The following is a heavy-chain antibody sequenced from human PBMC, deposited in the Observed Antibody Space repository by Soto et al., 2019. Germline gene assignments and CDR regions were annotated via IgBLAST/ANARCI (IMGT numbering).Heavy chain of an antibody. Sequence: QVQLQESGPGLVKPSQTLSLTCTVSGGSISSGGYYWSWLRQHPGKGLEWVGYIYDSGSTYYNPSLNSRVTISVDTSKNTFSLKLSSVPAADTAVYYCARVCGGDCHYGMDVWGQGTTVTVSS. J-gene: IGHJ6*02. CDR3: ARVCGGDCHYGMDV. CDR2: IYDSGST. D-gene: IGHD2-21*02. CDR1: GGSISSGGYY. V-gene: IGHV4-31*03.